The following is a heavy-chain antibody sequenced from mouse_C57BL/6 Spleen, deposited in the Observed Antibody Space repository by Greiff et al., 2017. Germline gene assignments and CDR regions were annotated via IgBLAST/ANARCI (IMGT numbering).Heavy chain of an antibody. CDR1: GYTFTDYY. Sequence: EVQLQQSGPELVKPGASVKISCKASGYTFTDYYMNWVKQSHGKSLEWIGDINPNNGGTSYNQKFKGKATLTVDKSSSTAYMELRSLTSEDSAVYYCARPIYYYGSSYGGYFDVWGTGTTVTVSS. CDR2: INPNNGGT. J-gene: IGHJ1*03. CDR3: ARPIYYYGSSYGGYFDV. V-gene: IGHV1-26*01. D-gene: IGHD1-1*01.